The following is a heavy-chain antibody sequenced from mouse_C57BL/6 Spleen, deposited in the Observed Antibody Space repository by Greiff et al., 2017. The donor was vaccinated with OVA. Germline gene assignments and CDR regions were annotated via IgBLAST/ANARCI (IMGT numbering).Heavy chain of an antibody. Sequence: VQLQQPGAELVRPGSSVKLSCKASGYTFTSYWMDWVKQRPGQGLEWIGNIYPSDSETHYNQKFKDKATLTVDKSSSTAYMQLSSLTSEDSAVYYCARRWDYDDYWGQGTTLTVSS. CDR2: IYPSDSET. V-gene: IGHV1-61*01. CDR3: ARRWDYDDY. CDR1: GYTFTSYW. D-gene: IGHD2-4*01. J-gene: IGHJ2*01.